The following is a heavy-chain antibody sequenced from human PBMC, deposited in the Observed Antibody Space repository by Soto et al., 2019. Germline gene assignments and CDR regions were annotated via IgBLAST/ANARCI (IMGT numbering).Heavy chain of an antibody. CDR3: ARDLGGSWRLYGIDV. J-gene: IGHJ6*02. V-gene: IGHV4-31*03. Sequence: SETLSLTCTVSGGSISSGGYYWSWIRQHPGKGLEWIGYIYYSGSTYYNPSLKSRVTISVDTSKNQFSLKLSSVTAADTAVYYCARDLGGSWRLYGIDVWGQGTTVTVSS. CDR2: IYYSGST. D-gene: IGHD2-15*01. CDR1: GGSISSGGYY.